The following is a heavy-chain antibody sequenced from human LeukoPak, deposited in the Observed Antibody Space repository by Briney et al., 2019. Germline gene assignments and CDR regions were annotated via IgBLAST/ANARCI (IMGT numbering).Heavy chain of an antibody. D-gene: IGHD3-10*01. CDR3: ARGITVIRGVLLDF. CDR1: EFNFENFS. Sequence: GGSLRLSCAASEFNFENFSMNWVRQAPGKGLEWLSYISSSSTMIEYADSVKGRFTISRDNAKNSLYLQMSSLKGEDTAVYYCARGITVIRGVLLDFWGQGTQVIVSS. CDR2: ISSSSTMI. V-gene: IGHV3-48*01. J-gene: IGHJ4*02.